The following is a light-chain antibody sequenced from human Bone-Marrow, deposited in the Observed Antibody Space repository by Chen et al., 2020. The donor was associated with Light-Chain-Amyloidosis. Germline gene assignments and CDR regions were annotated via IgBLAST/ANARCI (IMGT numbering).Light chain of an antibody. CDR2: EVT. V-gene: IGLV2-14*01. Sequence: QSALTQPASVSGSPGQSITISCTGTSSDVGGDNHVSWYQQHPDKAPKLMIYEVTNRPSWVPARFSGSKSDHTASLTSSGLQTEDEADYFCSSYTITNTLVFGSGTRVTVL. J-gene: IGLJ1*01. CDR1: SSDVGGDNH. CDR3: SSYTITNTLV.